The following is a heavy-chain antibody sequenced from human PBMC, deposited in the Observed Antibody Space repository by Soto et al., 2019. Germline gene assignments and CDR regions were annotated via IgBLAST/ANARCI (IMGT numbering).Heavy chain of an antibody. CDR2: IIPIFGTA. CDR1: GGTFSSYT. V-gene: IGHV1-69*13. J-gene: IGHJ3*02. CDR3: ARIHSSGWYDAFDI. D-gene: IGHD6-19*01. Sequence: SVEVSCRASGGTFSSYTISWVRQAPGQGLEWMGGIIPIFGTANYVQKFQGRVTITADESTSTAYTELSSLISEDTAVYYCARIHSSGWYDAFDIWGQGTMVTVSS.